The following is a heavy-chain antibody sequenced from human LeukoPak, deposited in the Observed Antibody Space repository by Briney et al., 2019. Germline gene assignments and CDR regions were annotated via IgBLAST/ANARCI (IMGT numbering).Heavy chain of an antibody. J-gene: IGHJ4*02. Sequence: SETLSLTCTVSGGSISSSTYYWGWIRQPPGKGLEWIGSMYYSGSTYYNPSLKSRVTISVDTYKNQLSLKLRSVTAADTAVYYCARAGSSGWTQPTDYWGQGTLVTVSS. D-gene: IGHD6-19*01. CDR2: MYYSGST. CDR3: ARAGSSGWTQPTDY. V-gene: IGHV4-39*01. CDR1: GGSISSSTYY.